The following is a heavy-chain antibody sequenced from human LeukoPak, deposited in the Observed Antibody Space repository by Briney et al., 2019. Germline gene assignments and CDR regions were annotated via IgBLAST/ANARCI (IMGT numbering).Heavy chain of an antibody. CDR3: AKDPSYE. J-gene: IGHJ4*02. D-gene: IGHD3-22*01. CDR2: VRENGGRT. CDR1: GFTFNTYA. V-gene: IGHV3-23*01. Sequence: GGSLRLSCAASGFTFNTYAMSWVRQAPGKGLEWVSAVRENGGRTYYADSVKGRFTISRDNSKNTVYMQMNSLRAEDTALYYCAKDPSYEWGQGTLVTVSS.